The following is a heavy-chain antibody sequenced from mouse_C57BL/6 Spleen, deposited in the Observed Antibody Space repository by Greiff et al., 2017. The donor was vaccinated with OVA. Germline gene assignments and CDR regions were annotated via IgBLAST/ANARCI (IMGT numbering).Heavy chain of an antibody. Sequence: VQLQQPGAELVRPGSSVKLSCKASGYTFTSYWMDWVKQRPGQGLEWIGNIYPSDSETHYNQKFKDKATLTVDKSSSTAYMQLSSLTSEDSAVYYCARGGEDTVDQGAMDYWGQGTSVTVSS. CDR1: GYTFTSYW. D-gene: IGHD1-1*01. CDR3: ARGGEDTVDQGAMDY. V-gene: IGHV1-61*01. CDR2: IYPSDSET. J-gene: IGHJ4*01.